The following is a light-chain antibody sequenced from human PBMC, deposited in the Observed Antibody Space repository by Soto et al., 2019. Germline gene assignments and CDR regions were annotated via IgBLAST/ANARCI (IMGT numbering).Light chain of an antibody. J-gene: IGKJ2*01. CDR3: QQYNNYPYT. Sequence: DIQMTQSPSTLSASVGDRVTITCRASQSISDWLAWYQQKPGKAPKVLIYKASSLESGVTSRFSGSGSGTEFSLSITSLQPDDLATYYCQQYNNYPYTFGQGTKLEIK. CDR2: KAS. CDR1: QSISDW. V-gene: IGKV1-5*03.